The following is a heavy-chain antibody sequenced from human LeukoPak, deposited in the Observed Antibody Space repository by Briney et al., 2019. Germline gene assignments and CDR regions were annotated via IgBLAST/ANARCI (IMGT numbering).Heavy chain of an antibody. V-gene: IGHV1-69*13. CDR3: ARGDPYGSGSLGLYYFDY. D-gene: IGHD3-10*01. CDR2: VIPIFGTA. CDR1: GGTFSSYA. Sequence: SVKVSCKASGGTFSSYAISWVRQAPGQGLEWMGGVIPIFGTANYAQKFQGRVTITADESTGTAYMELSSLRSEDTAVYYCARGDPYGSGSLGLYYFDYWGQGTLVTVSS. J-gene: IGHJ4*02.